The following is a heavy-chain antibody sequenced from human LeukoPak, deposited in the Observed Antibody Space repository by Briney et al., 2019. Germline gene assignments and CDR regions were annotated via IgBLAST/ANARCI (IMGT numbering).Heavy chain of an antibody. Sequence: GGSLRLSCAASGFTFSDYYMSWIRQAPGKGLEWVSYISSSGSTIYYADSVKGRFTISRDNAKNSLYLQMNSLRAEDTAVYYCARSNYYGSGSYNHIFDYWGQGTLVTVSS. CDR3: ARSNYYGSGSYNHIFDY. CDR2: ISSSGSTI. V-gene: IGHV3-11*04. J-gene: IGHJ4*02. CDR1: GFTFSDYY. D-gene: IGHD3-10*01.